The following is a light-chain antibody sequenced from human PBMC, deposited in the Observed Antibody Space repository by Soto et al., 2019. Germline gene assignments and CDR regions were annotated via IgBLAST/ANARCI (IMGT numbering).Light chain of an antibody. J-gene: IGKJ5*01. CDR3: QQYNNWPFS. CDR2: DVS. V-gene: IGKV3-15*01. Sequence: EIVMTQSPATLSVSPGERATLSCRAGQGVTTNFAWYQQKSGQSPRLLIYDVSIRATGVPARFSGTGSETDFTLTTSGLQSEDSAIYFCQQYNNWPFSFGQGTRLEIK. CDR1: QGVTTN.